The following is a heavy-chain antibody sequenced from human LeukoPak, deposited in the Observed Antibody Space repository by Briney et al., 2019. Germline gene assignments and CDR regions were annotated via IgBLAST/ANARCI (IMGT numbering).Heavy chain of an antibody. D-gene: IGHD3-22*01. V-gene: IGHV3-23*01. CDR2: ISGSGGST. CDR3: AKNPSYYYDSSGYYYFDY. Sequence: GGSLRLSCAASGFTFSSYAMSWVRQAPGKGLEWVSAISGSGGSTYYADSVKGRFTISRDNSKNTLYLQMNSLRAEDTAVYYCAKNPSYYYDSSGYYYFDYWGQGTLVTVSS. J-gene: IGHJ4*02. CDR1: GFTFSSYA.